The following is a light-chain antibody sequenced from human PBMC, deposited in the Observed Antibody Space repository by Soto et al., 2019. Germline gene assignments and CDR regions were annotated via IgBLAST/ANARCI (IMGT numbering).Light chain of an antibody. J-gene: IGKJ4*01. V-gene: IGKV1-33*01. Sequence: IRMTHCSWCLSASLGDRVTITCQASQGINNYLNWYQQKPGKAPKLLIYDASNLETGVPSRFSGSGSVTHFIFTISSLQPEDIATYYCQQYDNRPLTFGGGTKVDIK. CDR1: QGINNY. CDR3: QQYDNRPLT. CDR2: DAS.